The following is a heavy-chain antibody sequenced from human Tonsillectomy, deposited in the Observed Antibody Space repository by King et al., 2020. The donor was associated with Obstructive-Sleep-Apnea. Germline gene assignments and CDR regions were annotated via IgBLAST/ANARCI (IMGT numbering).Heavy chain of an antibody. Sequence: QLQESGPGLVKPSETLSLTCTVSGGSITSSSYYWGWIRQPPGKGLEWIGSIVYSGNTYYNPSLKSRGTISVDTSKNHFSLKLDSVTAADTAMYYCARRGDGARSFDYWGQGTLVTVSS. CDR1: GGSITSSSYY. V-gene: IGHV4-39*07. CDR3: ARRGDGARSFDY. D-gene: IGHD3-16*01. J-gene: IGHJ4*02. CDR2: IVYSGNT.